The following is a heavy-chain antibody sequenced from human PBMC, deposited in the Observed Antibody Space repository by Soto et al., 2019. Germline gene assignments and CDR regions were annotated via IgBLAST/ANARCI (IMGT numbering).Heavy chain of an antibody. J-gene: IGHJ6*02. CDR2: INSDGSFT. CDR1: RFSFSSHW. V-gene: IGHV3-74*01. Sequence: LGGSLRLSCAASRFSFSSHWMHWVRQAPGKGLVWVSRINSDGSFTSYADSVKGRFTISRDNSKSTLYLQMNSLRAEDTALYYCAKGRSYYYYYGVDVWGQGTTVTVSS. CDR3: AKGRSYYYYYGVDV.